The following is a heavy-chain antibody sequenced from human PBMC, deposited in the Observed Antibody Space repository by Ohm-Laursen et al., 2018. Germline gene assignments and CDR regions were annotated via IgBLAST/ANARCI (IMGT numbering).Heavy chain of an antibody. Sequence: SLRLSCAASGFSFSNYEMNWVRRAPGKGLEWVSCIKSDSTKYYADSVKGRFTISRDNAKNSVSLQMNSLRDEDTAVYYCTRGGGGRVPVDYWGQGTQVTVSS. J-gene: IGHJ4*02. CDR3: TRGGGGRVPVDY. CDR2: IKSDSTK. V-gene: IGHV3-48*03. D-gene: IGHD2-2*01. CDR1: GFSFSNYE.